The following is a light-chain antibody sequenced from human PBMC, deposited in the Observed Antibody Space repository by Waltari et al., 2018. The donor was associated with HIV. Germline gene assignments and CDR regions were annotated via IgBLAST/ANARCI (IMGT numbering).Light chain of an antibody. CDR1: QTIGDY. CDR2: SAT. V-gene: IGKV1-39*01. J-gene: IGKJ3*01. CDR3: EQIYTFPLFT. Sequence: DIQLTQSPSPLSASVGDRVTITCRASQTIGDYVNWYQQKPGKPPKLVIYSATSFQPGVTSRFSCSGSGTDFALTISSLQPEDFAIYYCEQIYTFPLFTFGPGTKVDIK.